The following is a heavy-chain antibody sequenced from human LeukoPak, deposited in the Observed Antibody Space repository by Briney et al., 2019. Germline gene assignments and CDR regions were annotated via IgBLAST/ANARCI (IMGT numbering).Heavy chain of an antibody. CDR3: ALIPRGIAVPGTDL. CDR1: GASISSSNW. CDR2: IYHSGGT. Sequence: SETLSLTCAVSGASISSSNWWSWVRQPPGRGLEWVGEIYHSGGTNYTPSLKSRVTTSIDRSKNQFSLKLSSVTAADTAVYYCALIPRGIAVPGTDLWGQGTLVTVSS. J-gene: IGHJ5*02. D-gene: IGHD6-19*01. V-gene: IGHV4-4*02.